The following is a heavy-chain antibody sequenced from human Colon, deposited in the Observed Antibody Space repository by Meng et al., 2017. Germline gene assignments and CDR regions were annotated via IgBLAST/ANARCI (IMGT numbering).Heavy chain of an antibody. D-gene: IGHD3-22*01. V-gene: IGHV3-74*01. CDR2: INSDGSST. CDR1: GFTFSSYC. CDR3: ARGPNYDSLHYYYYGMDV. Sequence: GESLKISCAASGFTFSSYCMHWVRQAPGKGLLWVSRINSDGSSTSYAESVKGRFTISRDNAKNTLYLKMNSLRAEDTAVYYYARGPNYDSLHYYYYGMDVWGQGTTVTVSS. J-gene: IGHJ6*02.